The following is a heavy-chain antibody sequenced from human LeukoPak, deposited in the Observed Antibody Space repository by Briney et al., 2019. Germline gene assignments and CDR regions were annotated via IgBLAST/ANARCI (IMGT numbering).Heavy chain of an antibody. J-gene: IGHJ4*02. D-gene: IGHD6-13*01. CDR1: GFTFSSYG. CDR3: AKDGQPPLGGIVYSSSWYHFDY. CDR2: ISYDGSNK. Sequence: PGGSLRLSCAASGFTFSSYGMHWVRQAPGKGLEWVAVISYDGSNKYYADSVKGRFTISRDNSKNTLYLQMKSLRVEDTAVYYCAKDGQPPLGGIVYSSSWYHFDYWGQGTLVTVSS. V-gene: IGHV3-30*18.